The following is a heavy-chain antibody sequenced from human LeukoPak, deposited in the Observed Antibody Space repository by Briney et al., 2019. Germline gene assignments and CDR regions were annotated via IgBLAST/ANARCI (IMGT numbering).Heavy chain of an antibody. J-gene: IGHJ4*02. V-gene: IGHV3-7*01. CDR2: IKQDGSEK. Sequence: GGSLRLSCEASGFTFSNYWMSWVRQAPGKGLEWVANIKQDGSEKYYVDSVKGRFIISRDNAKNSLYLQMNNLRAEDTAVYYCARAPGNRNLDYWGQGTLVTVSS. CDR3: ARAPGNRNLDY. CDR1: GFTFSNYW.